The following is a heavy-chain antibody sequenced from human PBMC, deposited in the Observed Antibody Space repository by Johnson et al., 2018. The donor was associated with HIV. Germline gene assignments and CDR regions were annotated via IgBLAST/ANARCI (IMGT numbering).Heavy chain of an antibody. J-gene: IGHJ3*01. CDR2: ISGSGGST. V-gene: IGHV3-23*04. CDR1: GFSFSSYG. D-gene: IGHD6-13*01. CDR3: AKDEAPTLLSAGTDAFDF. Sequence: EVQLVESGGRLVQPGGSLRLSCAASGFSFSSYGMNWVRQAPGKGLEWVSGISGSGGSTYYADSVKGRFTISRDNSKNTLYLQMNRLRSDDTAVYYCAKDEAPTLLSAGTDAFDFWGEGTVVTVS.